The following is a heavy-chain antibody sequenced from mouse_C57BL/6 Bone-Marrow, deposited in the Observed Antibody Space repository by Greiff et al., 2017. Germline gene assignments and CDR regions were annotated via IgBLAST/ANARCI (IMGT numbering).Heavy chain of an antibody. CDR3: SKWIPAWFAY. J-gene: IGHJ3*01. CDR1: GYTFTSYW. V-gene: IGHV1-64*01. CDR2: IHPNSGST. Sequence: VQLQQPGAELVKPGASVKLSCKASGYTFTSYWMHWVKQRPGQGLEWIGMIHPNSGSTNYNEKFKSKATLTVDKSSSTAYMQLSSLTSEDAAVYYCSKWIPAWFAYWGQGTLVTVSA.